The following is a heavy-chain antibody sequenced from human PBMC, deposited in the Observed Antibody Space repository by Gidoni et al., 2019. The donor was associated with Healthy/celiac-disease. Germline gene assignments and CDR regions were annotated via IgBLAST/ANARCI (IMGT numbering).Heavy chain of an antibody. J-gene: IGHJ4*02. CDR3: AKVDGWYSGSYKPFDY. Sequence: EVQLLESGGGLVQPGGSLRLSCAASGFTFSSYAMSWVRQAPGKGLECVSAISGSGGSTYYADSVKGRFTISRDNSKNTLYLQMNSLRAEDTAVYYCAKVDGWYSGSYKPFDYWGQGTLVTVSS. V-gene: IGHV3-23*01. CDR2: ISGSGGST. D-gene: IGHD1-26*01. CDR1: GFTFSSYA.